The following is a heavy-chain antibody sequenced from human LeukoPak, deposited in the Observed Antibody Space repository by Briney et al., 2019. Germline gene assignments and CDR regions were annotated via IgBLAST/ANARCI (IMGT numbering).Heavy chain of an antibody. J-gene: IGHJ3*02. CDR2: ISGSGGST. CDR3: AKGLAVVGAIDAFDI. CDR1: GFTFSSYA. V-gene: IGHV3-23*01. Sequence: PGRSLRLSCAASGFTFSSYAMSWVRQAPGKGLEWVSAISGSGGSTYYADSVKGRFTISRDNSKNTLYLQMNSLRAEDTAVYHCAKGLAVVGAIDAFDIWGQGTMVTVSS. D-gene: IGHD1-26*01.